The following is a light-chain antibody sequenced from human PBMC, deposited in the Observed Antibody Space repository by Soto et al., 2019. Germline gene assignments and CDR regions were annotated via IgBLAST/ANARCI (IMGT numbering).Light chain of an antibody. V-gene: IGKV1-5*03. J-gene: IGKJ5*01. Sequence: DIQMTQSPSTLSASVGVRVTITCRASQSISSWLAWYQQKPGKAPKLMIYKASSLESGVPSRFSGSGSGTEFTLTISSLQPDDFANYYCQKYNSDSVTFGQGTRLEIK. CDR3: QKYNSDSVT. CDR2: KAS. CDR1: QSISSW.